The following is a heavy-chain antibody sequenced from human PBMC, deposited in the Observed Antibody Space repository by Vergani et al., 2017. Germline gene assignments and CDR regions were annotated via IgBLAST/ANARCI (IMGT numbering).Heavy chain of an antibody. CDR2: IHYIENT. J-gene: IGHJ5*02. Sequence: QLHLQESGPGLVKSSETLSLTCSVSFDSIRNLYCNWIRQPPGKGLDWIGSIHYIENTNYNPSLKTRVTISVDTSKNQFSLTLTSVTAADTAVYYCASDTHSGQRADRWGQGILVTVTS. CDR1: FDSIRNLY. D-gene: IGHD6-19*01. V-gene: IGHV4-59*11. CDR3: ASDTHSGQRADR.